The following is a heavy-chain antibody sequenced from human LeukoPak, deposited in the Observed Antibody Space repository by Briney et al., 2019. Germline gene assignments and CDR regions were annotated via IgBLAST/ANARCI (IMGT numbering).Heavy chain of an antibody. CDR2: VNHSGST. CDR1: GGSISNSYY. CDR3: AGFSIVGATTDIDY. D-gene: IGHD1-26*01. J-gene: IGHJ4*02. V-gene: IGHV4-34*01. Sequence: PSETLSLTCTVSGGSISNSYYWSWIRQPPGKGLEWIGEVNHSGSTNYNPSLKSRVTISVDTSKNQFSLKLSSVTAADTAVYYCAGFSIVGATTDIDYWGQGTLVTVSS.